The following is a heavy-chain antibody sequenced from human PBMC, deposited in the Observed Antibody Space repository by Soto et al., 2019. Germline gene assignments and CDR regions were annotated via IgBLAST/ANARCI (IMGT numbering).Heavy chain of an antibody. Sequence: SETLSLTCTVSGGSISSYYWSWIRQPPGKGLEWIGYIYYSGSTNYNPSLKSRVTISVDTSKNQFSLKLSSVTAADTAVYYCARVYGGVIGWYYFDYWGQGTLVTVSS. CDR3: ARVYGGVIGWYYFDY. J-gene: IGHJ4*02. D-gene: IGHD3-16*02. CDR2: IYYSGST. V-gene: IGHV4-59*01. CDR1: GGSISSYY.